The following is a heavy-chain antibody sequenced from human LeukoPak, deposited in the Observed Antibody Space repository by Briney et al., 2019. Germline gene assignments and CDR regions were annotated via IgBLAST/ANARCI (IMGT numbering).Heavy chain of an antibody. V-gene: IGHV4-59*01. J-gene: IGHJ3*02. D-gene: IGHD2-8*01. Sequence: WETLSLTCTVSGGSISSYYWSWIRQPPGKGLEWVGYIYYSGSTNYNPPLKSRVTISVDTSKNQFSLKLSSVTAADTAVYYCARDMLVTAAFDIWGQGTMVTVSS. CDR1: GGSISSYY. CDR2: IYYSGST. CDR3: ARDMLVTAAFDI.